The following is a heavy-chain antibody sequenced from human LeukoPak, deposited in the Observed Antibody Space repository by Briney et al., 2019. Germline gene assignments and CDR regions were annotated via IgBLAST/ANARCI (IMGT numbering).Heavy chain of an antibody. CDR3: ARGDFSPLGYSGYGHDY. CDR1: GFTLSSYW. D-gene: IGHD5-12*01. Sequence: GSLRLSCAASGFTLSSYWMHWVRQAPGKGLVWVSRIDSDGSSTSYADSVKGRFTISRDNAKNTLYLQMNSLRAEDTAVYYCARGDFSPLGYSGYGHDYGGQGTLVTVSS. CDR2: IDSDGSST. V-gene: IGHV3-74*01. J-gene: IGHJ4*02.